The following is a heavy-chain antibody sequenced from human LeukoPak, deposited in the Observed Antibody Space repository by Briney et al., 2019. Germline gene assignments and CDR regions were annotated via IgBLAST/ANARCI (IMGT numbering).Heavy chain of an antibody. CDR1: GGSISSYY. CDR3: AREDIGPPLNWFDP. Sequence: SETLSLTCTVSGGSISSYYWSWIRQPAGKGLEWIGRIYTSGSTNYNPSLKSRVTMSVDTSKNQFSLKLSSVTAADTAVYYCAREDIGPPLNWFDPWGQGTLVTVSS. J-gene: IGHJ5*02. CDR2: IYTSGST. D-gene: IGHD2-15*01. V-gene: IGHV4-4*07.